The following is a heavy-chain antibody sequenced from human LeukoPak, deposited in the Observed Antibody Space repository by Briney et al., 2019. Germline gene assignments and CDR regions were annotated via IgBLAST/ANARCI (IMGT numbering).Heavy chain of an antibody. Sequence: MGWMNPNSGKSGYAQKFQGRVTMTRNTSISTVYMELSSLRSDDTAVYYCARNPYSTGSFDPWGQGTLVTVSS. V-gene: IGHV1-8*01. CDR3: ARNPYSTGSFDP. J-gene: IGHJ5*02. D-gene: IGHD6-19*01. CDR2: MNPNSGKS.